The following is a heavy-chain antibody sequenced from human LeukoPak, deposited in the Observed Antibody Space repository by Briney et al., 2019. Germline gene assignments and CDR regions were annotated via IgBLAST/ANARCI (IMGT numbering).Heavy chain of an antibody. CDR2: MNPNSGNT. J-gene: IGHJ4*02. D-gene: IGHD1-26*01. Sequence: ASVKVSCKASGYTFTSYDINWVRRATGQGLEWMGWMNPNSGNTGYAQKFQGRVTMTRNTSISTAYMELSSLRSEDTAVYYCARFPSIVGATGTVDYWGQGTLVTVSS. CDR3: ARFPSIVGATGTVDY. V-gene: IGHV1-8*01. CDR1: GYTFTSYD.